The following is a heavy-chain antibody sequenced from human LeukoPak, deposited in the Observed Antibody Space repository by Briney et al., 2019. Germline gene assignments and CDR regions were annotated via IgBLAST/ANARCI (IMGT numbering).Heavy chain of an antibody. Sequence: GGSLRLSCAASGFTFSSSSMNWVRQAPGKGLEWVSYISSSSSSIYYADSVRGRFTISRDNAKNSLYVQMNSLRAEDTAVYYCARGLRFSGAFDIWGQGTMITVSS. V-gene: IGHV3-48*01. CDR1: GFTFSSSS. J-gene: IGHJ3*02. CDR3: ARGLRFSGAFDI. D-gene: IGHD3-3*01. CDR2: ISSSSSSI.